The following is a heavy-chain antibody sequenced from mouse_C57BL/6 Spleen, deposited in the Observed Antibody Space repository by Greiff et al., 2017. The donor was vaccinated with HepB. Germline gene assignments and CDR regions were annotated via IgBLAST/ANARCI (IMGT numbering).Heavy chain of an antibody. D-gene: IGHD1-1*01. CDR2: ISYDGSN. CDR1: GYSITSGYY. CDR3: ARADGSSPYYAMDY. Sequence: EVQLQESGPGLVKPSQSLSLTCSVTGYSITSGYYWNWIRQFPGNKLEWMGYISYDGSNNYNPSLKNRISITRDTSKNQFFLKLNSVTTEDTATYYCARADGSSPYYAMDYWGQGTSVTVSS. J-gene: IGHJ4*01. V-gene: IGHV3-6*01.